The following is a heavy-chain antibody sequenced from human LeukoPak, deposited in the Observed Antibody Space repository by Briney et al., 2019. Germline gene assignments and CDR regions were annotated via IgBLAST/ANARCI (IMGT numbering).Heavy chain of an antibody. D-gene: IGHD2-2*01. Sequence: GGSLRLSCAASGFNFSSYAMNWVRQAPGKGLEWVSGTGSTGVSTFYADSVKGRFTVSRDNSKNTLSLQRNSLRAEDTAVYYCAKDPGVVPAHYFDYWGQGTLVTVSS. V-gene: IGHV3-23*01. CDR3: AKDPGVVPAHYFDY. CDR2: TGSTGVST. J-gene: IGHJ4*02. CDR1: GFNFSSYA.